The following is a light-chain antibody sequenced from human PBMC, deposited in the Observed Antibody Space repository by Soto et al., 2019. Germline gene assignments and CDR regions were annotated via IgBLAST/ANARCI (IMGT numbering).Light chain of an antibody. CDR2: DVS. Sequence: PATLSISPGDRATLSCRASQSVSSYLAWYQQKAGQAPRVLIFDVSTRATGIPDRFSGSGSGTDFTLTISRLEPEDFAVYYCQQYGSSGTFGQGTKV. V-gene: IGKV3-20*01. CDR3: QQYGSSGT. J-gene: IGKJ1*01. CDR1: QSVSSY.